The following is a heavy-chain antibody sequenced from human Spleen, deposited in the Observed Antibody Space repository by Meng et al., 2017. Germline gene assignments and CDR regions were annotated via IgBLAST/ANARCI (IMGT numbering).Heavy chain of an antibody. CDR1: GYSFTGYW. J-gene: IGHJ3*02. D-gene: IGHD3-22*01. CDR2: VYPRDSDI. V-gene: IGHV5-51*01. Sequence: KVSCKASGYSFTGYWIGWVRQMPGKGLEWMGIVYPRDSDIRYSPSFQGQVTISADNSISTAYLQWTSLKASDTAMYYCARHYYDSSGYYKRGDAFDIWGQGTMVTVSS. CDR3: ARHYYDSSGYYKRGDAFDI.